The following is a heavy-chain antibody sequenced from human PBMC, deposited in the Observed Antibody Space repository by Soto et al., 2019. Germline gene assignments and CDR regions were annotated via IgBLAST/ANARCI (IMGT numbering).Heavy chain of an antibody. CDR3: ARLPGGTAPRPDY. CDR1: QFTFRSYG. Sequence: PGGSLRLSCATSQFTFRSYGMHWVRQTPGKGLQWVAHISYDGHTQDLADSVKGRFTVSRDNSKNTLYLQMDSLRADDTAVYYCARLPGGTAPRPDYWGQGTMVTVSS. CDR2: ISYDGHTQ. D-gene: IGHD6-6*01. V-gene: IGHV3-30*03. J-gene: IGHJ4*02.